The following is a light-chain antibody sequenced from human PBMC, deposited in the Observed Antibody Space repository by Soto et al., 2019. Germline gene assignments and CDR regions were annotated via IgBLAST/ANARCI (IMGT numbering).Light chain of an antibody. CDR1: QSVTSN. Sequence: EIVMTQSPATLSVSPGEGATLSCRASQSVTSNLAWYQQKPGQAPRLLIYDASTRATGVPGRFSGSGSGTEFTLTISSLQSEDFAVYYCQQYDDWPPLTFGGGTKGDIK. V-gene: IGKV3-15*01. CDR2: DAS. CDR3: QQYDDWPPLT. J-gene: IGKJ4*01.